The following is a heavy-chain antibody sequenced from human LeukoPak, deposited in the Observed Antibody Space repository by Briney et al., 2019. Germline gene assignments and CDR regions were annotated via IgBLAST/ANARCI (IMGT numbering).Heavy chain of an antibody. CDR2: IYSGGST. CDR3: ARVNILTGYYFDY. CDR1: GFTVSSNY. J-gene: IGHJ4*02. D-gene: IGHD3-9*01. Sequence: GGSLRLSCAASGFTVSSNYMSWVRQAPGKGLEGVSVIYSGGSTYYADSVKGRFTISRDNSKNTLYLQMNSLRAEDTAVYYCARVNILTGYYFDYWGQGTLVTVSS. V-gene: IGHV3-66*01.